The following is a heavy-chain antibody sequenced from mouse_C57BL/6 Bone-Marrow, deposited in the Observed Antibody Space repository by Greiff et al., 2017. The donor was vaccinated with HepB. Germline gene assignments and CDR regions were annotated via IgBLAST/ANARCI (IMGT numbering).Heavy chain of an antibody. Sequence: QVQLQQPGAELVKPGASVKLSCKASGYTFTSYWMHWVKQRPGQGLEWIGMIHPNSGSTNYNEKFKSKATLTVDKSSSTAYMQLSSLTSEDSAVYYCARLRFYWYFDVWGTGTTVTVSS. J-gene: IGHJ1*03. CDR2: IHPNSGST. CDR3: ARLRFYWYFDV. D-gene: IGHD1-1*01. CDR1: GYTFTSYW. V-gene: IGHV1-64*01.